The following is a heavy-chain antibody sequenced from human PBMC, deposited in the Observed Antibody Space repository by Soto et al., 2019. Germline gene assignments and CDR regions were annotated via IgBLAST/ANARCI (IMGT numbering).Heavy chain of an antibody. CDR3: ARHLRPKGITIS. CDR1: GGTISSSNYY. V-gene: IGHV4-39*01. Sequence: QLQLQESGPGLVKPSETLSLSCTVSGGTISSSNYYWAWIRQPPGKGLEWIGTIYYGGSTYYNPSLKSRVTISVDTSKNQFSLKLSSVTAADTAVYYCARHLRPKGITISGGQGTLVTVSS. CDR2: IYYGGST. D-gene: IGHD3-3*01. J-gene: IGHJ4*02.